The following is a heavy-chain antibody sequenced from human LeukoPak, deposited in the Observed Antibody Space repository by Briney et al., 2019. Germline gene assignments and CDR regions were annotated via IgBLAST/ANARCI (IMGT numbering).Heavy chain of an antibody. J-gene: IGHJ5*02. CDR2: INPNSGGT. D-gene: IGHD3-22*01. Sequence: ASVKVSCKASGYTFTGYYMHWVRQAPGQGLKWIGRINPNSGGTNYAQKFQDRVTMTRDTSISTAYMELSRLRSDDTAVYYCARDRGISMIVDLWGQGTLVTVSS. CDR1: GYTFTGYY. CDR3: ARDRGISMIVDL. V-gene: IGHV1-2*06.